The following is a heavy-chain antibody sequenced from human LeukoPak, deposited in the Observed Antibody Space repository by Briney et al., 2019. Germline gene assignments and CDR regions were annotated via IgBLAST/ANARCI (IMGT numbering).Heavy chain of an antibody. CDR2: ISSSSSYT. CDR3: AKARLRNDAFDI. J-gene: IGHJ3*02. Sequence: PGGSLRLSCAASGFAFSDYYMNWIRQAPGKGLEWVSYISSSSSYTNYADSVKGRFTISRDNAKNSLYLQMNSLSAEDTAVYYCAKARLRNDAFDIWGQGTRVTVSS. V-gene: IGHV3-11*03. D-gene: IGHD4-17*01. CDR1: GFAFSDYY.